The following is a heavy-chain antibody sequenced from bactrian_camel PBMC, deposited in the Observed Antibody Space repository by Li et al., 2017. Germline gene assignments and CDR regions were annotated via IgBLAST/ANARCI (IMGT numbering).Heavy chain of an antibody. CDR1: VDTWNSYW. CDR3: VKGWSRTALSE. V-gene: IGHV3S63*01. Sequence: HVQLVESGGDSVQAGGSLNISCVSSVDTWNSYWIGWFRQSPGKEREGVAAIARYSVVYADSVRGRFTISRDNAQNTLYLQMNGLKTEDTAMYYCVKGWSRTALSERGQGTQVTVS. J-gene: IGHJ4*01. D-gene: IGHD3*01. CDR2: IARYSV.